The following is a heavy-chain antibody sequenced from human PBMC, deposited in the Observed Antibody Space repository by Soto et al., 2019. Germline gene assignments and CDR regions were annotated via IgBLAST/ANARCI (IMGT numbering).Heavy chain of an antibody. D-gene: IGHD3-22*01. CDR2: INGGNGDT. CDR1: GYTFTSYA. Sequence: QVQLVQSGAEMRKPGASVMVSCKASGYTFTSYAMTWVRQAPGQRLEWMGWINGGNGDTKYSQRFQDRVTITRDTSANTVYMELSSLTSEDTAISYCARGPFSLDSADVRWGRGTPVSVSS. CDR3: ARGPFSLDSADVR. V-gene: IGHV1-3*01. J-gene: IGHJ4*02.